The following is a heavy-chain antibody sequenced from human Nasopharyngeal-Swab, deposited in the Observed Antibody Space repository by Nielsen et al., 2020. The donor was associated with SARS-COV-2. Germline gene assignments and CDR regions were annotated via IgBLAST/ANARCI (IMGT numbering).Heavy chain of an antibody. V-gene: IGHV3-66*01. CDR2: IYSGGST. CDR1: GFTVSSHY. CDR3: ARDLSKLRFDY. Sequence: GESLKISCAASGFTVSSHYMSWVRQAPGKGLEWVSVIYSGGSTYYADSVKGRFTISRDNSKNTLYLQMNSLRAEDTAVYYCARDLSKLRFDYWGQGTLVTVSS. J-gene: IGHJ4*02. D-gene: IGHD4-11*01.